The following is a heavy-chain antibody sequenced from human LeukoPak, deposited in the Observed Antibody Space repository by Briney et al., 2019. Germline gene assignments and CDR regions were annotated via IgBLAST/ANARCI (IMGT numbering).Heavy chain of an antibody. Sequence: SETLSLTCAVYGGSFSGYYWSWIRQPPGKGLEWIGEINHSGSTNYNPSLKSRVTISVDKSKNQFSLKLSSVTAADTAVYYCARAAYCGGDCYWFYFDYWGQGTLVTVSS. CDR2: INHSGST. CDR3: ARAAYCGGDCYWFYFDY. J-gene: IGHJ4*02. D-gene: IGHD2-21*02. CDR1: GGSFSGYY. V-gene: IGHV4-34*01.